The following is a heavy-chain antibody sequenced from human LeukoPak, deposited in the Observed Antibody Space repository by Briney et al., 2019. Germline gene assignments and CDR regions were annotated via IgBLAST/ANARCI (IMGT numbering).Heavy chain of an antibody. D-gene: IGHD4-17*01. CDR2: ISGYKDNT. CDR1: GYAFTSYG. V-gene: IGHV1-18*01. Sequence: ASVKVSCKASGYAFTSYGISWVRQAPGQGLEWMGWISGYKDNTNYAQKFQGRVIMTTDTSTSTAYMELRSLRSDDTAVYYCARDRPYKTVLADGVAFHYWGQGTPVTVSS. CDR3: ARDRPYKTVLADGVAFHY. J-gene: IGHJ4*02.